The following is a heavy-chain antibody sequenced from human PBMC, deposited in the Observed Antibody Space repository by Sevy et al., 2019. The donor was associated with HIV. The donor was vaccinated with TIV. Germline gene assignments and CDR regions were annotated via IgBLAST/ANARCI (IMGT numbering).Heavy chain of an antibody. CDR2: ISWDGGST. Sequence: GGSLRLSCAVSGFTFDDYAMHWVRQAPGKGLEWVSLISWDGGSTYYADSVKGRFTISRDNSKNSLYLQMNSLRAEDTALYSCAKPYRIAVAGDYYYSGMDVWGQGPTVTVSS. CDR1: GFTFDDYA. J-gene: IGHJ6*02. CDR3: AKPYRIAVAGDYYYSGMDV. D-gene: IGHD6-13*01. V-gene: IGHV3-43D*03.